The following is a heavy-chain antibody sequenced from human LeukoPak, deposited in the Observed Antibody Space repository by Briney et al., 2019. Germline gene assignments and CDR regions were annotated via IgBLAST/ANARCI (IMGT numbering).Heavy chain of an antibody. V-gene: IGHV3-53*01. CDR3: AREIDI. CDR2: IYSGGST. J-gene: IGHJ3*02. Sequence: PGGSLRLSCAASGFTFSSYWMHWVRQAPGKGLEWVSVIYSGGSTYYADSVKGRFTISRDNSKNTLYLQMNSLRAEDTAVYYCAREIDIWGQGTMVTVSS. CDR1: GFTFSSYW.